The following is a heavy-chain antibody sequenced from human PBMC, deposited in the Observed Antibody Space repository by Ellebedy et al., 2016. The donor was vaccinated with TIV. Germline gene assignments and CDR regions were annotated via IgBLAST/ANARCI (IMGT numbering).Heavy chain of an antibody. V-gene: IGHV5-51*01. CDR3: ARRNYYDSSGYYYLDY. J-gene: IGHJ4*02. CDR2: IYPGDSET. D-gene: IGHD3-22*01. Sequence: PGGSLRLSCNVSGYIFSSYWIGWVRQMPGKGLEWMGIIYPGDSETRYSPSFQGQVTISVDKSFSTAYLQWSSLKASDTAMYYCARRNYYDSSGYYYLDYWGQGTLVTVSS. CDR1: GYIFSSYW.